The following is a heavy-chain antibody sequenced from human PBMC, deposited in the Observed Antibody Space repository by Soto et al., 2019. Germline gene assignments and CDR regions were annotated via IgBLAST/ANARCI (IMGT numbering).Heavy chain of an antibody. J-gene: IGHJ4*02. D-gene: IGHD4-17*01. CDR3: AHLTTGGFYFDY. Sequence: QITLKESGPTLVKPTQTLTLTCTFSGFSLRNGGVGEGWIRQPPVKALGWLALIYWYDDKRYSPSLKSRLTITKATSKHPVVLTMTNMDPVDTATYYCAHLTTGGFYFDYWGQGTLGTFSS. CDR1: GFSLRNGGVG. V-gene: IGHV2-5*01. CDR2: IYWYDDK.